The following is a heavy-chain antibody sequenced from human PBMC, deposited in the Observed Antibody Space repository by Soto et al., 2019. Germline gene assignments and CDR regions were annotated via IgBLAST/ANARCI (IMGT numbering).Heavy chain of an antibody. Sequence: SETLSLTCAVSGASVRSYHWSWIRQAAGKGLEWIGRVQMSGTTNYNPSLKTRVTMSLDTSKNEVSLRMTSVTAADTAVYFCAKDRSTMRWFDPWGQGILVNRLL. V-gene: IGHV4-4*07. CDR3: AKDRSTMRWFDP. J-gene: IGHJ5*02. D-gene: IGHD1-1*01. CDR2: VQMSGTT. CDR1: GASVRSYH.